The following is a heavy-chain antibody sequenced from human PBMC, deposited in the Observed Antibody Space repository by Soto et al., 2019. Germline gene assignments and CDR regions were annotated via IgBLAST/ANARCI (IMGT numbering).Heavy chain of an antibody. V-gene: IGHV4-39*01. CDR2: IYYSGST. CDR1: GGSISSSSYY. J-gene: IGHJ6*03. CDR3: ARALGYCSGGSCYPYYYYYYMDV. D-gene: IGHD2-15*01. Sequence: SETLSLTCTVSGGSISSSSYYWGWIRQPPGKGLEWIGSIYYSGSTYYNPSLKSRVTISVDTSKNQFSLKLSSVTAADTAVYYCARALGYCSGGSCYPYYYYYYMDVWGKGTTVTVSS.